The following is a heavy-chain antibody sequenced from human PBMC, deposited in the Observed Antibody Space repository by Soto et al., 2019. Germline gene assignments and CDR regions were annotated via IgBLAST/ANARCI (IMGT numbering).Heavy chain of an antibody. CDR2: INHSGST. V-gene: IGHV4-34*01. Sequence: SETLSLTCAVYGGSFSGYYWSWIRQPPGKGLEWIGEINHSGSTNYNPSFKSRVTISVDTSKNQFSMKLSSVTAADTAVYYCARGSEPSVYYGDPYYYYYYGMDVWGQGTTVTVSS. CDR1: GGSFSGYY. J-gene: IGHJ6*02. D-gene: IGHD3-22*01. CDR3: ARGSEPSVYYGDPYYYYYYGMDV.